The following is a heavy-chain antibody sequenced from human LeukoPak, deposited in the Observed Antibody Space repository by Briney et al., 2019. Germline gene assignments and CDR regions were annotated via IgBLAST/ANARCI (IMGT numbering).Heavy chain of an antibody. D-gene: IGHD2-21*01. CDR2: ISGSGGST. CDR3: AKFLPTHIVVANYYFDY. CDR1: GFTFSSYA. V-gene: IGHV3-23*01. J-gene: IGHJ4*02. Sequence: GGSLRLSCAASGFTFSSYAMSWVRQAPGKGLEWVSAISGSGGSTYYADSVKGRFTISIDNYKNTLYMQMNSLRAEDKAVYYCAKFLPTHIVVANYYFDYWGQGTLVTVSS.